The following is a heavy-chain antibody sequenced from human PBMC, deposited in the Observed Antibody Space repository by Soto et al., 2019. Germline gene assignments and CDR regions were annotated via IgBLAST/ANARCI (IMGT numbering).Heavy chain of an antibody. Sequence: ESGGGLVKPGGSLRLSCAASGFTFSNAWMNWVRQAPGKGLEWVGRIKSKTDGGTTDYAAPVKGRFTISRDDSKNTLYLQMNSLKTEDTAVYYSTTVYLWWLPRSDAFDIWGQGTMVTVSS. CDR1: GFTFSNAW. J-gene: IGHJ3*02. CDR2: IKSKTDGGTT. V-gene: IGHV3-15*07. D-gene: IGHD2-15*01. CDR3: TTVYLWWLPRSDAFDI.